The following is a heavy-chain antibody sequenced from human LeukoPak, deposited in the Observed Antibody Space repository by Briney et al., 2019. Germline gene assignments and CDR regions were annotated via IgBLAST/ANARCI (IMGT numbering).Heavy chain of an antibody. CDR1: GFTFSSYS. D-gene: IGHD1-26*01. J-gene: IGHJ4*02. Sequence: GGSLRLSCAASGFTFSSYSMNWVRQAPGKGLEWVSYISSSSNNIYYADSVKGRFTISRDNAQNSLYLQMNSLRDEDTAVYYCATSGSYRFDYWGQGTLVTVSS. V-gene: IGHV3-48*02. CDR2: ISSSSNNI. CDR3: ATSGSYRFDY.